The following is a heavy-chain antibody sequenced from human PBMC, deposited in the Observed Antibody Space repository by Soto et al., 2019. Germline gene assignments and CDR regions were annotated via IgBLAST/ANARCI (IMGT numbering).Heavy chain of an antibody. CDR3: TTDIFGSYYYYGMDV. V-gene: IGHV3-15*07. Sequence: GGSLRLSCAASGFTFSNAWMNWFRQAPGKGLEWVGRIKSKTDGGTTDYAAPVKGRFTISRDDSKNTLYLQMNSLKTEDTAVYYCTTDIFGSYYYYGMDVWGQGTTVTVSS. D-gene: IGHD3-10*02. CDR1: GFTFSNAW. CDR2: IKSKTDGGTT. J-gene: IGHJ6*02.